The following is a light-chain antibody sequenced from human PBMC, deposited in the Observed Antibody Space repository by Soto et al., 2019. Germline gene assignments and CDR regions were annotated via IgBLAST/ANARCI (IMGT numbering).Light chain of an antibody. Sequence: QSVLTQSPSASASLGASVKLTCTLSSGHSSYAIAWHQQQPEKGPRYLMKLNSDGSHSKGDGIPDRFSGSSSGAERYLTISSLQYEDEADYYCQTWGTGIQVFGGGTKVTVL. J-gene: IGLJ2*01. V-gene: IGLV4-69*01. CDR1: SGHSSYA. CDR2: LNSDGSH. CDR3: QTWGTGIQV.